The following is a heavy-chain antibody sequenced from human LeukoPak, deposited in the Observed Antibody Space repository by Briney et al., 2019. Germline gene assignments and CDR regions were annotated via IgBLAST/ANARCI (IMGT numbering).Heavy chain of an antibody. CDR1: GYTFTSYG. V-gene: IGHV1-18*01. Sequence: ASVKVSCKASGYTFTSYGFSWVRQAPGQGLEWMGWISAFNGNTNYAQKFQGRVSMTTDTSTSTAYMELRSLRSDDTAVYYCARVRGGSDVDYYYYMDVWGKGTTVTISS. CDR2: ISAFNGNT. J-gene: IGHJ6*03. CDR3: ARVRGGSDVDYYYYMDV. D-gene: IGHD2-15*01.